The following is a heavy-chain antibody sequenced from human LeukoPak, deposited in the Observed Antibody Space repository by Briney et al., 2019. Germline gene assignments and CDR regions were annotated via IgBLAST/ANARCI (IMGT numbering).Heavy chain of an antibody. Sequence: SETLSLTCTVSGASIGSNFYFWGWIRQPPGKGLEWIGNIYYSGRTYYNPSLKSRVTISLDTSKNLVSLRLTSVTAADTAVYYCARGPLYDILTGHHPNYFDYWGQGTLVTVSS. CDR2: IYYSGRT. V-gene: IGHV4-39*02. D-gene: IGHD3-9*01. J-gene: IGHJ4*02. CDR3: ARGPLYDILTGHHPNYFDY. CDR1: GASIGSNFYF.